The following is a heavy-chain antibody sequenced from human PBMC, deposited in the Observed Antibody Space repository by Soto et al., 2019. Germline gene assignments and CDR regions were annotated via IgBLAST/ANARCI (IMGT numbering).Heavy chain of an antibody. V-gene: IGHV4-61*08. J-gene: IGHJ4*02. CDR2: IYYSGGT. CDR3: ARGPLLEETYYYGSGSYYTYFDY. Sequence: SETLSLTCTVSGGSISRGDYYWIWIRQPPGKGLEWIGYIYYSGGTNYNPSLKSRVTISVDTSKNQFSLKLSSVTAADTAVYYCARGPLLEETYYYGSGSYYTYFDYWGQGTLVTVSS. CDR1: GGSISRGDYY. D-gene: IGHD3-10*01.